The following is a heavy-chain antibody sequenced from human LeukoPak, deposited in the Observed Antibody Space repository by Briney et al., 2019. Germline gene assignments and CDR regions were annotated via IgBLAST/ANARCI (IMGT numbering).Heavy chain of an antibody. J-gene: IGHJ2*01. V-gene: IGHV4-39*02. CDR2: VYYSGTT. CDR3: ARVSGRFTWYFDL. Sequence: SETLSLTCSVSGDSISLSFYYWGWIRQPPGKALEWIGSVYYSGTTSYNPSLKSRVTISVDMSKNHFSLKLSSVTAADTAVYYCARVSGRFTWYFDLWGRGTLVTVSS. CDR1: GDSISLSFYY.